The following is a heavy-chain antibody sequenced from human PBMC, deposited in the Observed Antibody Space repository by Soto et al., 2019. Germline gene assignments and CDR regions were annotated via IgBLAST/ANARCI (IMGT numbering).Heavy chain of an antibody. CDR2: ISPSTSHI. J-gene: IGHJ6*02. D-gene: IGHD2-15*01. V-gene: IGHV3-21*01. Sequence: EVHLVESGGGLVKPGGSLRLSCAVSGFTFSSCTMNWVRQAPGKGLEWVSSISPSTSHIYYTDSVKGRFTISRDNAKNSLFLQMNSLRAEDTAVYYCSGCSGGACPRNYGMDVWGQGTTVNVSS. CDR3: SGCSGGACPRNYGMDV. CDR1: GFTFSSCT.